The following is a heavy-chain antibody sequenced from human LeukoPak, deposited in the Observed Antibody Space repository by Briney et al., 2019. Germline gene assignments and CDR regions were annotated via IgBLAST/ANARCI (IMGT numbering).Heavy chain of an antibody. V-gene: IGHV4-34*01. D-gene: IGHD6-6*01. CDR3: ARSSPGLNWFDP. Sequence: SETLSLTCAVYGGSFSGYYWSWIRQPPGKGLEWIGEINHSGSTNYNPSFRSRVTISVDTSKNQFSLKLSSVTAADTAVYYCARSSPGLNWFDPWGQGTLVTVSS. CDR2: INHSGST. CDR1: GGSFSGYY. J-gene: IGHJ5*02.